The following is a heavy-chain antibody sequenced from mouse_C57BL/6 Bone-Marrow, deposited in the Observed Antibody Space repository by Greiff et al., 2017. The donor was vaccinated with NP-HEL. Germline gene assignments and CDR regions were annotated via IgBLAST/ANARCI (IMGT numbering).Heavy chain of an antibody. Sequence: QVQLQQPGAELVKPGASVKVSCKASGYTFTSYWMHWVKQRPGQGLEWIGRIHPSDSATNYNQKFKGKATLTVDKSSSTAYMQLSSLTSEDSAVYYCAIGDSSGYVFDYWGQGTTLTVSS. V-gene: IGHV1-74*01. D-gene: IGHD3-2*02. J-gene: IGHJ2*01. CDR2: IHPSDSAT. CDR3: AIGDSSGYVFDY. CDR1: GYTFTSYW.